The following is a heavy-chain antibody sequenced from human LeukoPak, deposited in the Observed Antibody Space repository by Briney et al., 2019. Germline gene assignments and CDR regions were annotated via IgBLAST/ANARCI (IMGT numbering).Heavy chain of an antibody. D-gene: IGHD1-26*01. V-gene: IGHV3-7*01. J-gene: IGHJ4*02. CDR1: GFTFSSNW. Sequence: GGSLRLSCAASGFTFSSNWMTWVRRAPGKGLEWVANMNQDETEKYYLDSVKGRFTISRDNAKKSLYLQMNSLRAEDTAVYYCATGFGSDYWGQGTLVTVSS. CDR3: ATGFGSDY. CDR2: MNQDETEK.